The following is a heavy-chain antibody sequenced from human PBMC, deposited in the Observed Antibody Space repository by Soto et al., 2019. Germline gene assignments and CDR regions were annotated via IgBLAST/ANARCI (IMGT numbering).Heavy chain of an antibody. CDR1: ECPSMTYD. CDR3: AKVTWSGERC. CDR2: ISHGGHAT. D-gene: IGHD3-10*01. J-gene: IGHJ2*01. Sequence: EVQMLESGGDLIQTGGSLRLSCAASECPSMTYDKSWVRQAPGKGLEWVSAISHGGHATHYADSVRGRFTISKDDSKNTLYLQMNSLRADDTAIYYCAKVTWSGERCWGRGTLVTVFS. V-gene: IGHV3-23*01.